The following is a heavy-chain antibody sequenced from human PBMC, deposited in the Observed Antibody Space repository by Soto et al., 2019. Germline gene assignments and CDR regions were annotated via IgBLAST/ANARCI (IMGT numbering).Heavy chain of an antibody. V-gene: IGHV3-48*03. Sequence: EVLLVESGGGLVQPGGSLRLSCAASGFTFSNFEMNWVRQAPGKGLEWVSYISGRGGAIYYSDSVRGRFTISRDTAKNSLYLQMSSLRVEDTAVYYCAREAGFYFDYLGQGTLVTVSS. CDR1: GFTFSNFE. CDR3: AREAGFYFDY. D-gene: IGHD6-19*01. J-gene: IGHJ4*02. CDR2: ISGRGGAI.